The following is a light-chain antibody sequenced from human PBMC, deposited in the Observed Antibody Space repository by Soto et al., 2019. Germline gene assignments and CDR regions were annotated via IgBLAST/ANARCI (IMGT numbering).Light chain of an antibody. CDR3: CSYTASDMWV. V-gene: IGLV1-51*01. Sequence: QSVLTQPPSVSAAPGQKVTISCSGSSSNIGNNYVSWYQQLPGTAPKLLIYDNNKRPSGIPDRFSGSKSGTSATLGITGLQTGDEADYYCCSYTASDMWVFGGGTKLTVL. J-gene: IGLJ3*02. CDR1: SSNIGNNY. CDR2: DNN.